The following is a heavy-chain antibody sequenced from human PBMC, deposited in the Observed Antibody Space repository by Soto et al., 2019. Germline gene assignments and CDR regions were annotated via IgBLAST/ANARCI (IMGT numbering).Heavy chain of an antibody. Sequence: GGSLRLSCAASGFTFDDYTMHWVRQAPGKGLEWVSLISWDGGSTYYADSVKGRFTISRDNSKNSLYLRMNSLRTEDTALYYCAKDIKPYYDILTGSFHYYYYGMDVWGQGTTVTVSS. J-gene: IGHJ6*02. CDR3: AKDIKPYYDILTGSFHYYYYGMDV. V-gene: IGHV3-43*01. CDR2: ISWDGGST. CDR1: GFTFDDYT. D-gene: IGHD3-9*01.